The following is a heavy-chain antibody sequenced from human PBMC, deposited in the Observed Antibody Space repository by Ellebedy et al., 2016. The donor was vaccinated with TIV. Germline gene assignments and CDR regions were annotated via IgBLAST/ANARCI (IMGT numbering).Heavy chain of an antibody. J-gene: IGHJ3*02. CDR3: ARGGHDYGDYADAFDI. D-gene: IGHD4-17*01. V-gene: IGHV3-30-3*01. CDR2: ISYDGSNK. Sequence: GESLKISCAASGFTFSSYAMHWVRQAPGKGLEWVAVISYDGSNKYYADSVKGRFTISRDNSKNTLYLQMNSLRAEDTAVYYCARGGHDYGDYADAFDIWGQGTMVTVSS. CDR1: GFTFSSYA.